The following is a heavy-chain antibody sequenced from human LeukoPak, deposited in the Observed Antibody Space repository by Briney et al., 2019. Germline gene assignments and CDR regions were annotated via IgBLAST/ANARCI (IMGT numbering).Heavy chain of an antibody. V-gene: IGHV4-59*01. D-gene: IGHD3-22*01. CDR2: FHDSEST. J-gene: IGHJ4*02. CDR3: ARIPRPYYYDSSGYY. CDR1: GGSISNNY. Sequence: SETLSLTCTVSGGSISNNYWSWIRQPPGKGLEWIGHFHDSESTNYNPSLKSRVTISVDTSKNQFSLKLSSVTAADTAVYYCARIPRPYYYDSSGYYWGQGTLVTVSS.